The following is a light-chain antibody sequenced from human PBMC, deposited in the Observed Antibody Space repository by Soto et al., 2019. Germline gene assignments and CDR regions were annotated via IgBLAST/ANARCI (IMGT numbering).Light chain of an antibody. CDR2: GPS. V-gene: IGKV3-20*01. J-gene: IGKJ1*01. CDR3: QQYDSSPRT. Sequence: EIVVAQSPGTLSLSPGERATLSCRASQSISSSYLAWYQQKPGQAPRLLIYGPSSRATGIPDRFSGSGSGKDFTLTINRLEPEDFAVYYCQQYDSSPRTFGQGTKVDIK. CDR1: QSISSSY.